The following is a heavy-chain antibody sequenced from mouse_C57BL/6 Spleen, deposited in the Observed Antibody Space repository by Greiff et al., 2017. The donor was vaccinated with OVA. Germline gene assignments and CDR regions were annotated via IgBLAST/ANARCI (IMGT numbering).Heavy chain of an antibody. J-gene: IGHJ4*01. CDR2: INPNNGGT. Sequence: VQLQQSGPELVKPGASVKISCKASGYTFTDYYMNWVKQSHGKSLEWIGDINPNNGGTSYNQKFKGKATLTVDKSSSTAYMELRSLTSEDSAVYYCARVEDGYDYAMDYWGQGTSVTVSS. CDR1: GYTFTDYY. V-gene: IGHV1-26*01. CDR3: ARVEDGYDYAMDY. D-gene: IGHD2-2*01.